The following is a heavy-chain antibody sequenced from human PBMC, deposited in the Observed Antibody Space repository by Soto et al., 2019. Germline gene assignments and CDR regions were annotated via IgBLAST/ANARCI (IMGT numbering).Heavy chain of an antibody. CDR3: ARPQLGPHNWFDP. CDR2: IYYSGST. D-gene: IGHD1-1*01. J-gene: IGHJ5*02. Sequence: SDTLSLTCTVSGGSISSYYWSWIRQPPGKGLEWIGYIYYSGSTNYNPSLESRVTISVDTSKNQFSLKLSSVTAADTAVYYCARPQLGPHNWFDPWGQGTLVTVSS. V-gene: IGHV4-59*01. CDR1: GGSISSYY.